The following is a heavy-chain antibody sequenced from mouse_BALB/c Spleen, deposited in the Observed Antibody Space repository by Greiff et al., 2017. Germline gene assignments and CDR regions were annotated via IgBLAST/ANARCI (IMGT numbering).Heavy chain of an antibody. Sequence: EVKLVESGPELVKPGASVKVSCKASGYAFTSYNMYWVKQSHGKSLEWIGYIDPYNGGTSYNQKFKGKATLTVDKSSSTAYMHLNSLTSEDSAVYYCARWGDGYSAMDYWGQGTSVTVSS. D-gene: IGHD1-2*01. CDR3: ARWGDGYSAMDY. J-gene: IGHJ4*01. CDR1: GYAFTSYN. V-gene: IGHV1S135*01. CDR2: IDPYNGGT.